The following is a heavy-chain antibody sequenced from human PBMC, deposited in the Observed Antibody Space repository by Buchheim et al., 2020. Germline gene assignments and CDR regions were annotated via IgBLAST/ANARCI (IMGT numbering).Heavy chain of an antibody. CDR3: ARECTSGNSNNGPTDY. J-gene: IGHJ4*02. V-gene: IGHV3-33*01. Sequence: VQLLESGGGVVQPGRSLRLSCAASGFTFSDYGMHWVRQAPGKGLEWVTTIWYDGSNEYYIDSVKGRFTISRDNSKSTVYLQMDSLRVEDTAVYYCARECTSGNSNNGPTDYWGQGTL. CDR2: IWYDGSNE. CDR1: GFTFSDYG. D-gene: IGHD3-10*01.